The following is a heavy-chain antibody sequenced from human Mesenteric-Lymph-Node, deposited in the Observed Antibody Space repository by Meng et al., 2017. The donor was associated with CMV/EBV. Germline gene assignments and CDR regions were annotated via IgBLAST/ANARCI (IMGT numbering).Heavy chain of an antibody. D-gene: IGHD3-16*01. V-gene: IGHV1-2*07. Sequence: ASVKVSCKSSGYTFTDYYINWFRQPPGQGLQWMGWINPKTGGTNYADNFRGRVTMTRDTSIATVYLELSSLMSDDTALYFCVRMGEGFAARLYFDSWGQGTLVTVSS. CDR2: INPKTGGT. J-gene: IGHJ4*02. CDR3: VRMGEGFAARLYFDS. CDR1: GYTFTDYY.